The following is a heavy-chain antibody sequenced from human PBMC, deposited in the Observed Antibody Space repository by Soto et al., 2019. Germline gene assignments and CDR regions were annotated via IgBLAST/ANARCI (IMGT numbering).Heavy chain of an antibody. D-gene: IGHD3-22*01. Sequence: LSLTCAASGFTFSSYAMHWVRQAPGKGLEWVAVISYDGSNKYYADSVKGRFTISRDNSKNTLYLQMNSLRAEDTAVDYCARGQKVVILDYWGQGTLVTVSS. J-gene: IGHJ4*02. V-gene: IGHV3-30*04. CDR1: GFTFSSYA. CDR2: ISYDGSNK. CDR3: ARGQKVVILDY.